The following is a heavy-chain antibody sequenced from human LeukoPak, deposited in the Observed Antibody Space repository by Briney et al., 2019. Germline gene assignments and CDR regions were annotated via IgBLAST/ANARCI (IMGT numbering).Heavy chain of an antibody. J-gene: IGHJ4*02. CDR3: ARGRGYGLRSTTRKTTNDY. Sequence: SETLSLTCTVSGGSISSGSYYWTWIRQPAGKGLEWIGRIYTSGRTDYNPSLKSRVTISVDTSKNQFSLKLSSVTAADTAVYYCARGRGYGLRSTTRKTTNDYWGQGTLVTVSS. V-gene: IGHV4-61*02. D-gene: IGHD1-7*01. CDR1: GGSISSGSYY. CDR2: IYTSGRT.